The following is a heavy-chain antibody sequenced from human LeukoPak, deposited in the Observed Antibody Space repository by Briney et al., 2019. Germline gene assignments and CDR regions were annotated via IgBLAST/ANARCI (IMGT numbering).Heavy chain of an antibody. J-gene: IGHJ2*01. D-gene: IGHD2-8*01. CDR2: INHSGST. CDR3: ARARDCTNGVCTSRAFDL. V-gene: IGHV4-34*01. Sequence: SETLSLTCTVSGGSISSYYWSWIRQPPGKGLEWIGEINHSGSTNYNPSLTSRVTISVDPSKNQFSLKLSSVTAADTAVYYCARARDCTNGVCTSRAFDLWGRGTLVTVSS. CDR1: GGSISSYY.